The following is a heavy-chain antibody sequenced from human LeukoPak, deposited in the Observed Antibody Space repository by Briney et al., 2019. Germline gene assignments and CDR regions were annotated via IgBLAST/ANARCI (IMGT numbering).Heavy chain of an antibody. CDR3: ARDRITMVRGVTNWFDP. V-gene: IGHV7-4-1*02. D-gene: IGHD3-10*01. Sequence: ASVKVSCKASGYIFTSYAMNWVRQAPGQGLEWMGWINTNTGSPTYAQGFTGRFVFSLDTSVSTAYLQISSLKAEDTAVYYCARDRITMVRGVTNWFDPWGQGTLATVSS. J-gene: IGHJ5*02. CDR1: GYIFTSYA. CDR2: INTNTGSP.